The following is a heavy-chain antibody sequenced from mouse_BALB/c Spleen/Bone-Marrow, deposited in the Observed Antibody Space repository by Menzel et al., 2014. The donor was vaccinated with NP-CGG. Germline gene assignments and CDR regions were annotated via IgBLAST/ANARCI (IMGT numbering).Heavy chain of an antibody. CDR2: IRNKANGYTT. J-gene: IGHJ1*01. CDR1: GFTFTDYY. V-gene: IGHV7-3*02. D-gene: IGHD2-1*01. CDR3: ARDINDNYNWYFDV. Sequence: EVKLMESGGGLVQPGGSLRLSCATSGFTFTDYYMSWVRQPPGKALEWLGFIRNKANGYTTEHSASVKGRFTISRDNSQSILYLQMNTLRAEDSATYYCARDINDNYNWYFDVWGAGTTVTVSS.